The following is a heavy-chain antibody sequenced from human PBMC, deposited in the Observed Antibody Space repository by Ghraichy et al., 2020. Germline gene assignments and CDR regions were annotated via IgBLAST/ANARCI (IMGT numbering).Heavy chain of an antibody. CDR3: GRGPFTESAGTLAY. Sequence: WGSLRLSCAASGFTFSSYWMHWVRQVPGKGLVWVSRIKTDGTSTDYADSVKGRFTISRDNAKDTLYLHMNSLRVEDTAVYFCGRGPFTESAGTLAYWGQGTLVTVSS. CDR1: GFTFSSYW. D-gene: IGHD3/OR15-3a*01. V-gene: IGHV3-74*01. CDR2: IKTDGTST. J-gene: IGHJ4*02.